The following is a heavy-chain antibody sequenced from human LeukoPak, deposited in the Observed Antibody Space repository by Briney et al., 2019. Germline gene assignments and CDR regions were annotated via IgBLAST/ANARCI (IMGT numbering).Heavy chain of an antibody. CDR2: IYYSGST. D-gene: IGHD6-19*01. J-gene: IGHJ4*02. CDR3: ARGDSGWYRASRAWGTN. V-gene: IGHV4-39*07. Sequence: PSETLSLTCTVSGGSISSSSYYWGWIRQPPGKGLEWIGSIYYSGSTYYNPSLKSRVTISVDTSKNQFSLKLSSVTAADTAVYYCARGDSGWYRASRAWGTNWGQGTLVTVSS. CDR1: GGSISSSSYY.